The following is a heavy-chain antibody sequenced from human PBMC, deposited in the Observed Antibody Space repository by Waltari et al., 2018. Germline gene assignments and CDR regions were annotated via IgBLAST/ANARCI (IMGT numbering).Heavy chain of an antibody. V-gene: IGHV4-34*01. CDR1: GGSFSGYY. CDR3: ARESPGYSGYDFAFDI. Sequence: QVQLQQWGAGLLKPSETLSLTCAVYGGSFSGYYWSWIRQPPGKGLEWIGEINHSGSTNYNPSLKSRVTISVDTSKNQFSRKLSSVTAADTAVYYCARESPGYSGYDFAFDIWGQGTMVTVSS. J-gene: IGHJ3*02. CDR2: INHSGST. D-gene: IGHD5-12*01.